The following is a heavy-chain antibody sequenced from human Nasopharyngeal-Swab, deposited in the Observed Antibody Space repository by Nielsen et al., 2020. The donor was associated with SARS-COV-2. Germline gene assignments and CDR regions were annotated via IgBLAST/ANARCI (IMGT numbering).Heavy chain of an antibody. CDR3: ATNGVIAAAGSFDY. CDR1: GYTLTELS. CDR2: FDPEDGET. J-gene: IGHJ4*02. V-gene: IGHV1-24*01. D-gene: IGHD6-13*01. Sequence: ASVKVSCKVSGYTLTELSMHWVRQAPGKGLEWMGGFDPEDGETIYAQKFQGRVTMTEDTSTDTAYMELISLRSEDTAVYYCATNGVIAAAGSFDYWGQGTLVTVSS.